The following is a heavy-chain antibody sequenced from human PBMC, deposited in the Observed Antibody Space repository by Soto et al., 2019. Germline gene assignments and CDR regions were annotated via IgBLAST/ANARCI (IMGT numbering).Heavy chain of an antibody. V-gene: IGHV3-15*01. D-gene: IGHD4-17*01. CDR3: TTARGTYGAEYFQH. Sequence: GGSLRLSCAASGLIFSDAWMSWVRQAPGKGLEWVGRIKSKTDGGTTDYAAPVKGRFAISRDDSKNTLYLQMNSLKTEDTAVYYCTTARGTYGAEYFQHWGQGTLVTVSS. J-gene: IGHJ1*01. CDR2: IKSKTDGGTT. CDR1: GLIFSDAW.